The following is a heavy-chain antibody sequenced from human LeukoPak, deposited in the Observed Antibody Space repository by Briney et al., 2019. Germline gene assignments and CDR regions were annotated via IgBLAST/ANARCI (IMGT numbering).Heavy chain of an antibody. CDR2: ISYDGYDK. D-gene: IGHD6-19*01. V-gene: IGHV3-30-3*01. CDR3: AKAGYSSGWTRYYGMDV. Sequence: GGSLRLSCAASGFTFNDYAMYWVRQTPGKGLEWVTLISYDGYDKSYADSVRGRFTISRDNSKNTLYLQMDSLRSGDTAVYYCAKAGYSSGWTRYYGMDVWGQGTTVAVSS. J-gene: IGHJ6*02. CDR1: GFTFNDYA.